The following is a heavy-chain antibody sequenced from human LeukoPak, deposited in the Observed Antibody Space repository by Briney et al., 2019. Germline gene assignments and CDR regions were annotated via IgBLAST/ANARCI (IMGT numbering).Heavy chain of an antibody. J-gene: IGHJ4*02. CDR1: GGSISSGSYY. CDR2: IYTSGST. V-gene: IGHV4-61*02. D-gene: IGHD6-13*01. Sequence: PSETLSLTCTVSGGSISSGSYYWSWIRQPAGKGLEWIGRIYTSGSTNYNPSLKSRVTISVDTSKNQFSLKLSSVTAADTAVYYCAREGKAAARAVFDYWGQGTLVTVSS. CDR3: AREGKAAARAVFDY.